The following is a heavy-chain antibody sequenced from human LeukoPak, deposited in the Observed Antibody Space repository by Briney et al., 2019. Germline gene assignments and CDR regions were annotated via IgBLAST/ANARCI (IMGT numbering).Heavy chain of an antibody. CDR3: ASELVTIFGVVIDLQFDY. D-gene: IGHD3-3*01. Sequence: SETLSLTXAVSGYSISSGYYWGWIRQPPGKGLEWIGSIYHSGSTYYNPSLKSRVTISVDTSKNQFSLKLSSVTAADTAVYYCASELVTIFGVVIDLQFDYWGQGTLVTVSS. CDR2: IYHSGST. CDR1: GYSISSGYY. J-gene: IGHJ4*02. V-gene: IGHV4-38-2*01.